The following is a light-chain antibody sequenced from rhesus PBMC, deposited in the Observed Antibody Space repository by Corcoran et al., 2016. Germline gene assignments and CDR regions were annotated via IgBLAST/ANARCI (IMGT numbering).Light chain of an antibody. CDR2: KAS. Sequence: DIQMTQSPSSLSASVGDTVTITCRASQSISSWLAWYQQKPGKPPKLLIYKASTLQSGVPSRFSGSGSGTDFTRTISSLQSEDFATYYCQQYSSSPLTFGGGTKVEIK. CDR3: QQYSSSPLT. V-gene: IGKV1-22*01. CDR1: QSISSW. J-gene: IGKJ4*01.